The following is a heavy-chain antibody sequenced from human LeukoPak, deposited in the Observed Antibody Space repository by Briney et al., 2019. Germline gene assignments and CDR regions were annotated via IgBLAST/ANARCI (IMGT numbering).Heavy chain of an antibody. V-gene: IGHV1-69*05. CDR3: ARGDYYYYYYMDV. CDR2: IIPIFGKA. Sequence: SVKVSCKASGGTFSRYAISWGRQAPGQGLEWMGGIIPIFGKANYAQKFQGRVTITTDESTRTAYIELSSLRSEDTAVYYCARGDYYYYYYMDVWGKGTTVTVSS. CDR1: GGTFSRYA. D-gene: IGHD4/OR15-4a*01. J-gene: IGHJ6*03.